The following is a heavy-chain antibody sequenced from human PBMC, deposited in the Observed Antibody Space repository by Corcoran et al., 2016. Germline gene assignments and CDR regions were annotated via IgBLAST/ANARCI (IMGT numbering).Heavy chain of an antibody. CDR2: ISSSSSTI. D-gene: IGHD3-3*01. J-gene: IGHJ6*02. CDR3: ARDRTGGFLEWEGQRYYYYYGMDV. Sequence: EVQLVESGGGLVQPGGSLRLSCAASGFTFSSYSMNWVRQAPGKGLEWVSYISSSSSTIYYAESVKGRFTLSRDNAKNSLYLQMNSQRDGDTAVYYCARDRTGGFLEWEGQRYYYYYGMDVWGQGTTVTVSS. CDR1: GFTFSSYS. V-gene: IGHV3-48*02.